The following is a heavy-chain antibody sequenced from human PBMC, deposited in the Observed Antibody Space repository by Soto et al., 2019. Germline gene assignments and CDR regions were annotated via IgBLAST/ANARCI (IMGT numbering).Heavy chain of an antibody. CDR2: INANSGST. V-gene: IGHV1-2*04. CDR1: GYTFTSYA. Sequence: ASVKVSCKASGYTFTSYAMHWVRQAPGQRLEWMGWINANSGSTNYSQKFQGWVTMTRDTSISTAYMEVTRLRSDDTAVYFCARGVDLVLVSELGSKLRYFDWLFDYWGRGTLVTVSS. CDR3: ARGVDLVLVSELGSKLRYFDWLFDY. D-gene: IGHD3-9*01. J-gene: IGHJ4*02.